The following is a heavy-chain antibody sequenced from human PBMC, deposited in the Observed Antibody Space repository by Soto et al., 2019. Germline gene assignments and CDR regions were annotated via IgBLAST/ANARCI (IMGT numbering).Heavy chain of an antibody. J-gene: IGHJ6*02. CDR1: GGTFSSYA. V-gene: IGHV1-69*13. CDR3: ARRSPRIAARELSYYYGMDV. D-gene: IGHD6-6*01. CDR2: IIPIFGTA. Sequence: ASVKVSCKASGGTFSSYAISWVRQAPGQGLEWMGGIIPIFGTANYAQKFQGRVTITADESTSTAYMELSSLRSEDTAVYYCARRSPRIAARELSYYYGMDVWGQGTTVTVSS.